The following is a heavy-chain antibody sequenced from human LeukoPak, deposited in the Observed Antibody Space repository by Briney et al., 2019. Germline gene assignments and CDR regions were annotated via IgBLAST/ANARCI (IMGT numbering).Heavy chain of an antibody. CDR2: IYTSGST. CDR1: GGSISSYY. CDR3: ARHNWGSGDYKWFDP. D-gene: IGHD7-27*01. Sequence: PSETLSLTCTVSGGSISSYYWSWIRQPPGKGLEWIGYIYTSGSTNYNPSLKSRVTISLDTSKNQFSLNLSALTAPHTHVYYSARHNWGSGDYKWFDPWGQGTLVTVSS. V-gene: IGHV4-4*09. J-gene: IGHJ5*02.